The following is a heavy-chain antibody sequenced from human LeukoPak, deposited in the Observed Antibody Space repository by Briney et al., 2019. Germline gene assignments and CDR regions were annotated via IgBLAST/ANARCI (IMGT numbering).Heavy chain of an antibody. V-gene: IGHV3-30*02. CDR1: AFSFASSD. D-gene: IGHD6-19*01. Sequence: GGSLRLSCESSAFSFASSDMHWVPQAPGKGLEWVAFIGYDGSIKYYAESVKGRFTISRDNSKNTLYLQLKSLRFDDTALYYCAKDSSSGWYYLDYWGQGTLVTVSS. CDR3: AKDSSSGWYYLDY. CDR2: IGYDGSIK. J-gene: IGHJ4*02.